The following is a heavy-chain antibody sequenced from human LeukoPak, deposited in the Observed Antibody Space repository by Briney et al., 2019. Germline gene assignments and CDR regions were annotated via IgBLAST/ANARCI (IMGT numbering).Heavy chain of an antibody. CDR2: ISSSSSYI. V-gene: IGHV3-21*01. J-gene: IGHJ4*02. CDR3: ARDRYNWNDGGDY. Sequence: GGSLRLSCAASGFTFSSYSMNWVRQAPGKGLEWVSSISSSSSYIYYADSVKGRFTISRDNAKNSLYLQMNSLGAEDTAVYYCARDRYNWNDGGDYWGQGTLVTVSS. D-gene: IGHD1-1*01. CDR1: GFTFSSYS.